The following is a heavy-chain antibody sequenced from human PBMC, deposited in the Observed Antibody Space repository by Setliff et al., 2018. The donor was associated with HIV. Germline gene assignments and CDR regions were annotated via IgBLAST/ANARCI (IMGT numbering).Heavy chain of an antibody. CDR2: IYYSGGT. CDR3: ASLNSDKYFLGVFNL. D-gene: IGHD1-26*01. Sequence: SETLSLTCTVSGGSISAYYWSWIRQPPGKGLEWIGYIYYSGGTTYNPSLKSRVTISVGASKSQFSLKLSSVTAADTAVYYCASLNSDKYFLGVFNLWGQGTTVTVSS. V-gene: IGHV4-59*12. CDR1: GGSISAYY. J-gene: IGHJ6*02.